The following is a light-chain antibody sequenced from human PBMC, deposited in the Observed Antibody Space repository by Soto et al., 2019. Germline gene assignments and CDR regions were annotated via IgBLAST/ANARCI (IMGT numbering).Light chain of an antibody. J-gene: IGKJ5*01. CDR2: CIS. CDR3: QQRSSWPRIT. CDR1: QRVGSNF. V-gene: IGKV3D-20*02. Sequence: ELVLTQYPATLSVSPGEGSTLSCMASQRVGSNFLAWYQQKPGQPPRLLIYCISTRAAGIPDRFSGSGSGTEFTLTISSLEPDDFAVYYCQQRSSWPRITVGPGTRLEIK.